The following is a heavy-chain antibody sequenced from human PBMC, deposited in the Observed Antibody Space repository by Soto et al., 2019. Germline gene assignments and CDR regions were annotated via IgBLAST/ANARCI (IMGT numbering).Heavy chain of an antibody. CDR2: INSDGSST. CDR3: VRDAVGVGIDS. D-gene: IGHD2-21*01. V-gene: IGHV3-74*01. J-gene: IGHJ4*02. Sequence: EVQLVESGGGLVQPGGSLRLSCAASGFTFSSYWMHLVRQAPEKGLMWVSHINSDGSSTTYADSVKGRFTISRDNAKNTLLLQMNSLRADDTAVYYCVRDAVGVGIDSWGLGTLVTVSS. CDR1: GFTFSSYW.